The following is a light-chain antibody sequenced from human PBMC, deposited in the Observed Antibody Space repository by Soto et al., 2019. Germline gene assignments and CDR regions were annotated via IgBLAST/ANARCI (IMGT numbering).Light chain of an antibody. CDR3: QQYNSYS. CDR1: QSISSY. V-gene: IGKV1-39*01. CDR2: AAS. Sequence: DIQMTQSPSSLSASVGDRVTITCRASQSISSYLNWYQQKPGKAPKFLIYAASSLQSGVPSRFSGSGSGTDFTLTISSLQPDDFATYYCQQYNSYSFGQGTKVDIK. J-gene: IGKJ1*01.